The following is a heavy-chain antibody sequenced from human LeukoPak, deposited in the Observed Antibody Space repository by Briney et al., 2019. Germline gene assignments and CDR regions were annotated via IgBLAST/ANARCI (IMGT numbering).Heavy chain of an antibody. CDR2: MNPNSGNT. Sequence: ASVKVSCKASGYTFTSYDINRVRQATGQGLEWMGWMNPNSGNTGYAQKFQGRVTMTRNTSISTAYMELSSLRSEDTAVYYCARGGVVVVAGRVIFDYYYGMDVWGQGTTVTVSS. D-gene: IGHD2-15*01. J-gene: IGHJ6*02. V-gene: IGHV1-8*01. CDR1: GYTFTSYD. CDR3: ARGGVVVVAGRVIFDYYYGMDV.